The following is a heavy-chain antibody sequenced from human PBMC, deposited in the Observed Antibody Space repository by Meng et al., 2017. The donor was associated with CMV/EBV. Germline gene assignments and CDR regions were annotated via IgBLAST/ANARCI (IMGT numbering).Heavy chain of an antibody. CDR2: ISYDGSNK. Sequence: GESLKISCAASGFTFSSYAMHWVRQAPGKGLEWVAVISYDGSNKYYADSVKGRLTISRDNSKNTLYLQMNSLRAEDTAVYYCARDSGRPLTYYYDSSGYYTFDYWGQGTLVTVSS. V-gene: IGHV3-30-3*01. CDR3: ARDSGRPLTYYYDSSGYYTFDY. J-gene: IGHJ4*02. CDR1: GFTFSSYA. D-gene: IGHD3-22*01.